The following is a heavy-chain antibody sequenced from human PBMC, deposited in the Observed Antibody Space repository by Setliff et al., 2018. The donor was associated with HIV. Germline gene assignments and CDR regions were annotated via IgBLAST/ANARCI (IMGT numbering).Heavy chain of an antibody. CDR1: GHTFTKYG. V-gene: IGHV1-18*04. Sequence: ASVKVSCKASGHTFTKYGIIWVRQAPGQGLEWMGWIGADNGNTNYAQKFQGRVTMTTDTSTSTVYMELGSLISDDTAVYYCAREGLWFGDRGYFMDVWGKGTAVTVSS. D-gene: IGHD3-10*01. J-gene: IGHJ6*03. CDR2: IGADNGNT. CDR3: AREGLWFGDRGYFMDV.